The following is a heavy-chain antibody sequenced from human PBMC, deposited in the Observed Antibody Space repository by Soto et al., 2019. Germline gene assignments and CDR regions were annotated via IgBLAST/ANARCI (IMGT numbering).Heavy chain of an antibody. CDR1: GGSINSGAYY. D-gene: IGHD3-22*01. J-gene: IGHJ4*02. Sequence: SETLSLTCTVSGGSINSGAYYWTWIRLRPGRGLEWIGYIYNSGNTYYSPSLKTRVTISVDTSKNQFSLKLRSVTAADTAVYHCASGLGISSGYYLNYWGQGTLVTVSS. CDR2: IYNSGNT. CDR3: ASGLGISSGYYLNY. V-gene: IGHV4-31*03.